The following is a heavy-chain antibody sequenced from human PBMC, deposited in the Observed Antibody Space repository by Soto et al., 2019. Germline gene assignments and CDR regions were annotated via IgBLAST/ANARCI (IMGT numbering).Heavy chain of an antibody. CDR1: GFTFSSYG. CDR3: AKDLYVGTVTTLDY. D-gene: IGHD4-17*01. Sequence: GGSLRLSCAASGFTFSSYGMHWVRQAPGKGLEWVTVISNDGSNEYYVDSVKGRFTISRDNSKNTLYVQMNSLRGEDTAVYHCAKDLYVGTVTTLDYWGQGTLVTVSS. J-gene: IGHJ4*02. V-gene: IGHV3-30*18. CDR2: ISNDGSNE.